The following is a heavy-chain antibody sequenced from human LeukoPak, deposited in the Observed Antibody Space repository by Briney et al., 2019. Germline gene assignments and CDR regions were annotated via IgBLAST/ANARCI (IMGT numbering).Heavy chain of an antibody. D-gene: IGHD2-2*02. CDR1: GGSFSGYY. Sequence: SETLSLTCAVYGGSFSGYYWSWIRQPPGKGLEWIGEINHSGSTNYNPSLKSRVTISVDTSKNQFSLKLSSVTAADTAVYYCARGSRDIVVVPAAILVHYYYYMDVWGKGTTVTVS. CDR2: INHSGST. CDR3: ARGSRDIVVVPAAILVHYYYYMDV. V-gene: IGHV4-34*01. J-gene: IGHJ6*03.